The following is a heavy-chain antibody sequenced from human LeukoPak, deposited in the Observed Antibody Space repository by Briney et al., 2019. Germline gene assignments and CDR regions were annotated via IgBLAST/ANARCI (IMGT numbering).Heavy chain of an antibody. CDR3: ARGPNQLYYYYYYGMDV. CDR1: GGSFSGYY. CDR2: INHSGST. D-gene: IGHD1-14*01. J-gene: IGHJ6*02. V-gene: IGHV4-34*01. Sequence: SETLSLTCAVYGGSFSGYYWSWIRQPPGQGLEWIGEINHSGSTNYNPSLNSRVTISVDTSKNQFSLKLSSVTAANTAVYYCARGPNQLYYYYYYGMDVWGQGATVTVSS.